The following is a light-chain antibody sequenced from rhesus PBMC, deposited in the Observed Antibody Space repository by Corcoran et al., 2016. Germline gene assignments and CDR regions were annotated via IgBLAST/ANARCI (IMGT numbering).Light chain of an antibody. CDR3: SSFASSGTYI. CDR1: NSDIGYYNR. J-gene: IGLJ1*01. CDR2: GVS. Sequence: QAAPTKSPSVSGSTGQSVTISCTGTNSDIGYYNRVSWYQQHPGKAPQLMIYGVSSRPSGVSDRFSGSKSGNTASLNISGLQAEDGADYYCSSFASSGTYIFGSGTRLTVL. V-gene: IGLV2-13*03.